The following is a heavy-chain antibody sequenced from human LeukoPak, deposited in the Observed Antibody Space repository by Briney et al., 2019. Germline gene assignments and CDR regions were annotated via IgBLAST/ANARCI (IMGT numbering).Heavy chain of an antibody. Sequence: PSETLSLTCTVSGASISSYYWSWIRQPPGKGLEWIGYIYYSGGTNYNPSLKSRVTISVDTSKNQFSLKLSSVTAADTAVYYCARDWNGSGKAAINYYYYYYMDVWGKGTTVTVSS. CDR3: ARDWNGSGKAAINYYYYYYMDV. J-gene: IGHJ6*03. D-gene: IGHD3-10*01. CDR2: IYYSGGT. CDR1: GASISSYY. V-gene: IGHV4-59*01.